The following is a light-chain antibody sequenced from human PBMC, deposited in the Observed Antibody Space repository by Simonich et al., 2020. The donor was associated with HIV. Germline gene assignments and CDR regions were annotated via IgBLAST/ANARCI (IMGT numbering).Light chain of an antibody. J-gene: IGKJ1*01. CDR2: GAS. V-gene: IGKV1D-8*03. CDR3: QQYNSYPWT. CDR1: QDISTY. Sequence: VIWMTQSPSLLSASTGNRVTIKCRLSQDISTYLAWYQHKPGKAPELLIYGASTLQTGVPSRFSGSGSGTNFSLTISSLQPDDFATYYCQQYNSYPWTFGQGTKVEIK.